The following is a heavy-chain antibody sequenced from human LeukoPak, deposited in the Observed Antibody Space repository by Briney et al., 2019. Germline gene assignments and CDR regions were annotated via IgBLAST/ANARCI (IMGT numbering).Heavy chain of an antibody. Sequence: SQTLSLTCTVSGDSISSGGFYWRWIRQPPGKGLEWIGDIYHSGSAYYNPSLKSRVTISVDVTKNQFSLRLSSVTAADTAVYYCARQEGGSNGRLFYWDQGTLVTVSS. V-gene: IGHV4-30-2*01. D-gene: IGHD2-15*01. CDR3: ARQEGGSNGRLFY. J-gene: IGHJ4*02. CDR2: IYHSGSA. CDR1: GDSISSGGFY.